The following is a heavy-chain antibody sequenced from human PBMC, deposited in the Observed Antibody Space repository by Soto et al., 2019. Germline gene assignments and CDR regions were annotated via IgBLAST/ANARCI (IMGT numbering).Heavy chain of an antibody. J-gene: IGHJ5*02. CDR1: GGSISSVGYY. CDR3: ARGYSRGFLGNWFDP. D-gene: IGHD3-22*01. CDR2: IYYSERT. Sequence: QVQLQESGPGLVKPSQTLSLTCTVSGGSISSVGYYWSWIRQHPGKGLEWIGYIYYSERTSYTPSLKSRVTISADTSKNQFSLKLGTVTAADTAVYYCARGYSRGFLGNWFDPWGQGTLVTVSS. V-gene: IGHV4-31*03.